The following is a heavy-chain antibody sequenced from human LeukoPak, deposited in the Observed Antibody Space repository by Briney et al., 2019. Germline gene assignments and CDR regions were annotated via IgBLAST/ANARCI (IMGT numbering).Heavy chain of an antibody. CDR3: ARVYYYDSGRHINY. D-gene: IGHD3-10*01. CDR2: IYYTGSA. CDR1: GSSISGGDYY. J-gene: IGHJ4*02. Sequence: PSETLSLTCNVSGSSISGGDYYWSWIRQPPGKGLEWIGYIYYTGSAYYAPSLKSRVAISVDTSKNQISLKLSSVTAADTAVYYCARVYYYDSGRHINYRGQGTLVTVSS. V-gene: IGHV4-30-4*01.